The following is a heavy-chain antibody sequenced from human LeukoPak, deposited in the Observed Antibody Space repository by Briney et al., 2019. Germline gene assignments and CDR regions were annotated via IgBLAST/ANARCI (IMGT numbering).Heavy chain of an antibody. CDR1: GFTFTSHS. V-gene: IGHV3-21*01. CDR2: ISSDGDYI. D-gene: IGHD6-13*01. CDR3: ARDWRNKYSNSWSRGEWYFDL. J-gene: IGHJ2*01. Sequence: PGGSLRLSCVASGFTFTSHSLNWLRQAPGKGLEWVASISSDGDYILYAESVKGRFSISRDNARNSVYLQMNSLTAEDTALYYCARDWRNKYSNSWSRGEWYFDLWGRGTLVSVSS.